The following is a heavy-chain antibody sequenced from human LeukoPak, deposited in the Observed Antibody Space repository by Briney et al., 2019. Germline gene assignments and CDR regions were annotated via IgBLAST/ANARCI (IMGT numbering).Heavy chain of an antibody. CDR1: GLTFGNYA. V-gene: IGHV3-23*01. Sequence: GGSLRLSCVGSGLTFGNYAMSWVRQGPGKGLEWVSSLSGSGTIMNYAASVKGRFTTSRDNSKSTLYLQLNNLGAEDTALYYCAKEATASYRISAFDVWGHGTMVIVSS. J-gene: IGHJ3*01. CDR3: AKEATASYRISAFDV. CDR2: LSGSGTIM. D-gene: IGHD1-14*01.